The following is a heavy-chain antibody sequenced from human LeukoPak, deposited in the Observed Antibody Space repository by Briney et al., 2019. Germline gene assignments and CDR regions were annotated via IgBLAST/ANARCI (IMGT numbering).Heavy chain of an antibody. CDR3: ARRGVGATIDY. Sequence: QPGGSLRLSCAASGFTFSSYGMHWVRQAPGKGLEWVAVIWYGGSNKYYADSVKGRFTISRDNSKNTLYLQMNSLRAEDTAVYYCARRGVGATIDYWGQGTLVTVSS. J-gene: IGHJ4*02. CDR2: IWYGGSNK. D-gene: IGHD1-26*01. CDR1: GFTFSSYG. V-gene: IGHV3-33*01.